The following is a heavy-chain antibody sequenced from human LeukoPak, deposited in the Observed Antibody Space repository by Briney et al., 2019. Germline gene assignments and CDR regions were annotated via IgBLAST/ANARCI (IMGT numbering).Heavy chain of an antibody. D-gene: IGHD6-19*01. CDR1: GFTFSSYS. CDR3: AKDLTGYSSGTKD. CDR2: ISGSGGST. V-gene: IGHV3-23*01. J-gene: IGHJ4*02. Sequence: PGGSLRLSCAASGFTFSSYSMNWVRQAPGKGLEWVSAISGSGGSTYYADSVKGRFTISRDNSKNTLYLQMNSLRAEDTAVYYCAKDLTGYSSGTKDWGQGTLVTVSS.